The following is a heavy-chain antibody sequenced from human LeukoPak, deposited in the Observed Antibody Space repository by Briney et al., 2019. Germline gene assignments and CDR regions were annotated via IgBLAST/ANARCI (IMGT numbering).Heavy chain of an antibody. CDR3: ARGGVGAIHVEYPYY. CDR2: INAGNGNT. Sequence: GASVKVSCKASGYTFTSYAMHWVRQAPGQRLEWMGWINAGNGNTKYSQKFQGRVTITRDTSASTAYMELSSLRSEDTAAYYCARGGVGAIHVEYPYYWGQGTLVTVSS. CDR1: GYTFTSYA. J-gene: IGHJ4*02. V-gene: IGHV1-3*01. D-gene: IGHD1-26*01.